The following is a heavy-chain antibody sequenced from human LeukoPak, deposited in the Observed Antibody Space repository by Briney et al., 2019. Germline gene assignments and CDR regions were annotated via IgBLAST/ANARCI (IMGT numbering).Heavy chain of an antibody. CDR1: GGSISSYY. CDR3: ASYGIGVVRGVIIAASDY. D-gene: IGHD3-10*01. CDR2: IYTSGST. V-gene: IGHV4-4*07. Sequence: SETLSLTCTVSGGSISSYYWSWIRQPAGKGLEWIGRIYTSGSTNYNPSLKSRVTMSVDTSKNQFSLKLSSVTAADTAVYYCASYGIGVVRGVIIAASDYWGQGTLVTVSS. J-gene: IGHJ4*02.